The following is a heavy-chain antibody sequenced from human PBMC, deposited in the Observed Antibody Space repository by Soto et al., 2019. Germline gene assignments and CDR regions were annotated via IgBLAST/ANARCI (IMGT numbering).Heavy chain of an antibody. J-gene: IGHJ4*02. CDR2: ITAYNGNT. Sequence: QVQLVQSGAEVKKPGASVKVSCKASGYTFTSYGISWVRQAPGQGLEWMGWITAYNGNTNYAQNLQGRGTMTTDTSATTGYMELRSLRSDDTAVYYCAKRRGYSNGEFDYWGQGTMVTVSS. CDR1: GYTFTSYG. D-gene: IGHD5-18*01. CDR3: AKRRGYSNGEFDY. V-gene: IGHV1-18*01.